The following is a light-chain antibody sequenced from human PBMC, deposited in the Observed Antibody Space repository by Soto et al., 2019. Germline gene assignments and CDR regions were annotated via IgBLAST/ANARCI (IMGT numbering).Light chain of an antibody. Sequence: QCALTQPASVCGSPGQSITISCTGSSNDIGGYKYVSWYQQHPGKAPKLIIYEVSSRPSGVSNRFSGSKSGNTASLTISGLQADDEADYHCGSFTGGITPYVFGTGTKLTVL. J-gene: IGLJ1*01. V-gene: IGLV2-14*01. CDR2: EVS. CDR3: GSFTGGITPYV. CDR1: SNDIGGYKY.